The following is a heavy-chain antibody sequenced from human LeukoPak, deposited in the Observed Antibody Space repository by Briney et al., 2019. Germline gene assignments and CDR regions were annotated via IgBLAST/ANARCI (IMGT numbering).Heavy chain of an antibody. V-gene: IGHV3-11*01. CDR2: INIGGINT. Sequence: GGSLRLSCAASGFTFNDYYMSWIRQAPGKGLEWLSYINIGGINTHYADSVKGRFTISRDNTKKSLYLEMNNLRAEDTAVYYCATDGAGFDTWGQGVLVTVSS. J-gene: IGHJ5*02. CDR3: ATDGAGFDT. CDR1: GFTFNDYY.